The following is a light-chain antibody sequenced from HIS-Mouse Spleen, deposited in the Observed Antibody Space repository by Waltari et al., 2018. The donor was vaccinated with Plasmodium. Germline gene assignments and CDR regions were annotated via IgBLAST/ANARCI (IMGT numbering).Light chain of an antibody. CDR1: QSVSSN. CDR3: QQYNNWPPLFT. J-gene: IGKJ3*01. CDR2: GAS. Sequence: EIVMTQSPATLSVSPGERATLSCRASQSVSSNLAWYQQKPGQAPRLLIYGASTRATGIPARFSGSGSGTEFTLTISSMQSEDFAVYYCQQYNNWPPLFTF. V-gene: IGKV3-15*01.